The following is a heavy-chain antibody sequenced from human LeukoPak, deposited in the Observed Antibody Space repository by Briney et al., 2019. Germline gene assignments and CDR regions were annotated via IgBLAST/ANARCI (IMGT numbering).Heavy chain of an antibody. D-gene: IGHD2-8*02. V-gene: IGHV3-74*01. CDR3: ATYRQVLLPFES. J-gene: IGHJ4*02. Sequence: GGSLRLSCATSGFSFSFYWMHWARHAPGKGPVWVSRIKTDGSIADYADSVKGRFTISRDNAKNTLYLQMNSLRAEDTAIYYCATYRQVLLPFESWGQGTLVTVSS. CDR2: IKTDGSIA. CDR1: GFSFSFYW.